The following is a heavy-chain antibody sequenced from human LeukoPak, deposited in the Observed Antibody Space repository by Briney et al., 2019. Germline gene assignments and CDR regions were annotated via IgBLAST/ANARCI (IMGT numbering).Heavy chain of an antibody. CDR1: GYTFXSXX. CDR3: ARDSIAVAGFAFDI. V-gene: IGHV1-18*01. CDR2: ISAYNGNK. D-gene: IGHD6-19*01. Sequence: ASVKVSCKASGYTFXSXXISWXRXXXGQGXEWMGWISAYNGNKNYAQKLQGRVNMTTDTSTSTAYMELRSLRSDDTAVYYCARDSIAVAGFAFDIWGQGTMVTVSS. J-gene: IGHJ3*02.